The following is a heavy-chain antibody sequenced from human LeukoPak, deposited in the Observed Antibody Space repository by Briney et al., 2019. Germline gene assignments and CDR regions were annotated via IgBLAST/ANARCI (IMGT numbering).Heavy chain of an antibody. CDR2: IYTSGST. J-gene: IGHJ4*02. CDR1: GDSISSSSYY. V-gene: IGHV4-61*02. Sequence: PSETLSLTCTVSGDSISSSSYYWSWIRQPAGKGLEWIGRIYTSGSTNYNPSLKSRVTMSVDTSKNQFSLKLSSVTAADTAVYYCARGHRDFDYWGQGTLVTVSS. D-gene: IGHD1-14*01. CDR3: ARGHRDFDY.